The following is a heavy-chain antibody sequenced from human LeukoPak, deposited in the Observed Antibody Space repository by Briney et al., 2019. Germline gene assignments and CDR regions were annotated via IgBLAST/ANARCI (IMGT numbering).Heavy chain of an antibody. CDR3: ARLNLTGYYVFDK. CDR1: GFAFRNYW. V-gene: IGHV3-74*01. D-gene: IGHD3-9*01. Sequence: GGSLRLSCVASGFAFRNYWMYWVRQGPGKGLVWLSRINPDGSTTTYADSVKGRFTISRDNAKNSLYLQMNSLRAEDTGVYYCARLNLTGYYVFDKWGQGTLVTVSS. J-gene: IGHJ4*02. CDR2: INPDGSTT.